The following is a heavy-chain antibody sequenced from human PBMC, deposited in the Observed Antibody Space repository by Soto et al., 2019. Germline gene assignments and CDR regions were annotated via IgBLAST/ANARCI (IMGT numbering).Heavy chain of an antibody. Sequence: SETLSLTCTVSGASVSTDYWVWIRQPPGKGLEWIGYFYYSGSTKLQSSLKSRVAISVDTSKNQFSLKLTSVTAADTAVYYCARHGTYYDILTGYYNAYYFDYWGQGTLVTVSS. J-gene: IGHJ4*02. CDR2: FYYSGST. CDR1: GASVSTDY. CDR3: ARHGTYYDILTGYYNAYYFDY. D-gene: IGHD3-9*01. V-gene: IGHV4-59*08.